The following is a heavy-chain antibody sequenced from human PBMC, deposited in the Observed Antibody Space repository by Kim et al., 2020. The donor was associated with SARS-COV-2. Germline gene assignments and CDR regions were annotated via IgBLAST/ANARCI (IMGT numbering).Heavy chain of an antibody. CDR2: ISYDGSNK. D-gene: IGHD3-10*01. J-gene: IGHJ3*02. CDR3: ARAPMAKGGAFDI. Sequence: GGSLRLSCAASGFTFSSYAMHWVRQAPGKGLEWVAVISYDGSNKYYADSVKGRFTISRDNSKNTLYLQMNSLRAEDTAVYYCARAPMAKGGAFDIWGQGTMVTVSS. CDR1: GFTFSSYA. V-gene: IGHV3-30-3*01.